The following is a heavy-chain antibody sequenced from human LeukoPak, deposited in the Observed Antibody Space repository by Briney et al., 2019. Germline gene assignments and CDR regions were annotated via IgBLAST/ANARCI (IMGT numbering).Heavy chain of an antibody. CDR1: GSSFNSYY. V-gene: IGHV4-4*07. J-gene: IGHJ4*02. CDR2: IHTSGSA. Sequence: SETLSLTCTVPGSSFNSYYWSWIRQPAGKGLEWIGRIHTSGSAEYNPSLQSRVTLSVDVSKKQFSLKMTSATAADTTVYYCARDIVYLIDEDYGWGQGTLVTVSS. CDR3: ARDIVYLIDEDYG. D-gene: IGHD4-17*01.